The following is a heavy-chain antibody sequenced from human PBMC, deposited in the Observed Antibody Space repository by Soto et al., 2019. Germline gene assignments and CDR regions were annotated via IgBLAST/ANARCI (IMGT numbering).Heavy chain of an antibody. CDR2: IIPIFGTA. J-gene: IGHJ6*04. D-gene: IGHD5-12*01. CDR3: ARDQDSGYVINLLYFYGMDV. Sequence: QVQLVQSGAEVKKPGSSVKVSCKASGGTFSSYAISWVRQAPGQGLEWMGGIIPIFGTANYAQKFQGRVTMTADESTSTDYMELSGLRSEDTAVYYCARDQDSGYVINLLYFYGMDVWGKGTTVTVSS. V-gene: IGHV1-69*12. CDR1: GGTFSSYA.